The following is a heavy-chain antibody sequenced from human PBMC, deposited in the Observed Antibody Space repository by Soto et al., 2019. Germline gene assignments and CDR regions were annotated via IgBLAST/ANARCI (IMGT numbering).Heavy chain of an antibody. CDR3: AKRLSYYFDS. V-gene: IGHV3-23*01. CDR1: GFTFSSYA. D-gene: IGHD3-16*02. J-gene: IGHJ4*01. CDR2: VSGNGGST. Sequence: GGSLRLSCAASGFTFSSYAMSWVRQAPGKGLEWVSTVSGNGGSTYYADSVKGRFTISRDNSKNTLYLQMSGLRADDTAVYYCAKRLSYYFDSWGHGTLVTVSS.